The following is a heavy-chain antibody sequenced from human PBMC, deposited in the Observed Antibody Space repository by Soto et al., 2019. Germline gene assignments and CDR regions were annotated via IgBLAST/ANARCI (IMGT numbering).Heavy chain of an antibody. Sequence: EVQLVESGGGLVKPGGFLRVSCEASGFTFSGYTMTWVRQPPGMGLEWVSSISSSGGVVYYTDSVKGRFTISRDDAKNSLYLKMSSLRAEDTAVYYCALAGYDSNYYAVTPLSAGHFWGQGTLVTVSS. J-gene: IGHJ4*02. CDR3: ALAGYDSNYYAVTPLSAGHF. CDR1: GFTFSGYT. V-gene: IGHV3-21*01. D-gene: IGHD4-4*01. CDR2: ISSSGGVV.